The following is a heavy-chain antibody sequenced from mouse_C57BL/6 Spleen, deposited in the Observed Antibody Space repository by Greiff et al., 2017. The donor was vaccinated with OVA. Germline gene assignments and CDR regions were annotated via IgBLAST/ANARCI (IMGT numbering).Heavy chain of an antibody. J-gene: IGHJ2*01. CDR1: GFTFSSYA. V-gene: IGHV5-4*01. D-gene: IGHD2-2*01. CDR3: ARDDGYDRDFDY. CDR2: ISDGGSYT. Sequence: DVMLVESGGGLVKPGGSLKLSCAASGFTFSSYAMSWVRQTPEKRLEWVATISDGGSYTYYPDNVKGRFTISRDNAKNNLYLQMSHLKSEDTAMYYCARDDGYDRDFDYWGQGTTLTVSS.